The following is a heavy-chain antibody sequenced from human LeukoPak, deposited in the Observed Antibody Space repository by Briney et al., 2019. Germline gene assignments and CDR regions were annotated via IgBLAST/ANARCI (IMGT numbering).Heavy chain of an antibody. Sequence: GASVKVSCKASGYTFTSYDINWVRQATGQGLEWMGWVNPNSGNTGYAQKFQGRVTMTRNTSISTAYMELSSLRSEDTAVYYCARWGLVFTPYYYYYGMDVWGQGTTVTVSS. CDR2: VNPNSGNT. CDR3: ARWGLVFTPYYYYYGMDV. V-gene: IGHV1-8*01. CDR1: GYTFTSYD. J-gene: IGHJ6*02. D-gene: IGHD6-19*01.